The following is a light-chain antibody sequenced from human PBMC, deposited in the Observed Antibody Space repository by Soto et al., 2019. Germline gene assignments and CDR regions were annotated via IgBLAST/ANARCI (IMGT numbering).Light chain of an antibody. Sequence: ILLTQSPSSLSSSVGDRATITCRASQGVSSYLAWYQQQPGKAPKLLIYAASTLQSGVPSRFSSSGSGTDSTLTISRLQAEDFATYYCHQLNSYPLTFGGGTKVEIK. CDR2: AAS. V-gene: IGKV1-9*01. CDR1: QGVSSY. CDR3: HQLNSYPLT. J-gene: IGKJ4*01.